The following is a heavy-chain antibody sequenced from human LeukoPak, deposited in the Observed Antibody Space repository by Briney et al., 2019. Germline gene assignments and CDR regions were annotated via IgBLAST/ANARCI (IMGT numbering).Heavy chain of an antibody. J-gene: IGHJ1*01. Sequence: SETLSLTCTVSGVSIRNYYWSWIRLPPGKGLEWIGYIYYSGSTNYNPSLRSRVTISVDTSKNQFSLKLSSVTAADTAVYYCARVLGYCSGGGCSEYFQHWGQGTLVTVSS. CDR3: ARVLGYCSGGGCSEYFQH. CDR2: IYYSGST. CDR1: GVSIRNYY. D-gene: IGHD2-15*01. V-gene: IGHV4-59*01.